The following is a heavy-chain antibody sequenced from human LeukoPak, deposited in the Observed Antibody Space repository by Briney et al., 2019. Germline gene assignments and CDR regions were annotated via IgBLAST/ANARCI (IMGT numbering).Heavy chain of an antibody. CDR3: ARDYYDSSGYCSNWFDP. Sequence: GESLKISCKGSGYSFTSYWIGWVRQMPGKGLEWMGIIYPGDSDTRYSPSFQGQVTISADKSISTAYLQWSSLKASDTAMYYCARDYYDSSGYCSNWFDPWGQGTLVTVSS. J-gene: IGHJ5*02. CDR2: IYPGDSDT. D-gene: IGHD3-22*01. V-gene: IGHV5-51*01. CDR1: GYSFTSYW.